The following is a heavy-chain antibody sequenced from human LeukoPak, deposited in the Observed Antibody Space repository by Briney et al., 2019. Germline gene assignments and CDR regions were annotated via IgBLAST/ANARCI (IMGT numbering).Heavy chain of an antibody. J-gene: IGHJ4*02. CDR3: ARGSGYSSGYTQY. CDR1: GYTFTGYY. D-gene: IGHD6-19*01. V-gene: IGHV1-2*02. CDR2: VNPNSGGT. Sequence: ASVKVSCKASGYTFTGYYMHWVRQAPGQGLEWMGWVNPNSGGTNYAQKFQGRVTMTRDTSISTAYMELSRLRSDDTAVYYCARGSGYSSGYTQYWGQGTLVTVSS.